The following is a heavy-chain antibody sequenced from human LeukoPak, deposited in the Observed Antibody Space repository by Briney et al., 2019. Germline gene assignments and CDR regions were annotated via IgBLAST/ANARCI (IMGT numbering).Heavy chain of an antibody. V-gene: IGHV3-33*06. CDR1: GFTFSNYG. J-gene: IGHJ4*02. CDR3: AKGSTEAVN. Sequence: GGSLRLSCAASGFTFSNYGMHWVRQAPGKGLEWVAVVSFGDGSTRNYADSVKGRFTISRDNSQNTLYLQMNNLRAEDTAVYYCAKGSTEAVNWGQGTLVTVSS. CDR2: VSFGDGSTR. D-gene: IGHD4-17*01.